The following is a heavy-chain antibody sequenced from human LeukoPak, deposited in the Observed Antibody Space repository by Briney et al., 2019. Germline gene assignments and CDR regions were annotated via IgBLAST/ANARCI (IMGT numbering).Heavy chain of an antibody. V-gene: IGHV4-39*01. CDR1: GGSISSSSYY. D-gene: IGHD6-19*01. CDR2: IYYSGST. CDR3: AGIAVADDY. J-gene: IGHJ4*02. Sequence: PSETLSLTCTVSGGSISSSSYYWGWIRQPPGKGLEWIGSIYYSGSTYYNPSLKSRVTISVDTSKNQFSLKLSSVTAADTAVYYCAGIAVADDYWGQGTLVTVSS.